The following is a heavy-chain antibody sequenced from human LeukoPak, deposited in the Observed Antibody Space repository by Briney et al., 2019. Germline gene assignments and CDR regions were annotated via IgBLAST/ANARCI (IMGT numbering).Heavy chain of an antibody. Sequence: SETLSLTCTVSGGSISSCTYSWGWIRQPPGKGLEWIGSISCSGSTYYNPSLKSRVTISVDTSKNQFSLYLDSVTAADTAVYYCARGPGTPPDFDYWGQGTLVTVSS. V-gene: IGHV4-39*07. CDR2: ISCSGST. CDR1: GGSISSCTYS. D-gene: IGHD1-1*01. CDR3: ARGPGTPPDFDY. J-gene: IGHJ4*02.